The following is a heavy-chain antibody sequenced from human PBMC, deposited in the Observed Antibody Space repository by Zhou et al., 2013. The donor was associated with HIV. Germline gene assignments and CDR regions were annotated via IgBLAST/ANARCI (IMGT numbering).Heavy chain of an antibody. CDR3: GRMGPKYSGFYYYYMDV. V-gene: IGHV1-8*03. Sequence: QVRLVQSGAEVKKPGASVKVSCKASGYTFINFDINWVRQATGQGLEWMGWMNPNSGNTGYAQKFQGRISITRNTSISTVYMELNSLRADDSAVYYCGRMGPKYSGFYYYYMDVWGEGATVTVSS. D-gene: IGHD2-15*01. J-gene: IGHJ6*03. CDR1: GYTFINFD. CDR2: MNPNSGNT.